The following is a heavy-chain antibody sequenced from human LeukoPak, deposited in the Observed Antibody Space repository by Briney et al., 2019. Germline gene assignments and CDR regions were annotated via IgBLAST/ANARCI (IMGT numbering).Heavy chain of an antibody. CDR2: IIPIFGTA. Sequence: SVKASCKASGGTFSSYAISWVRQAPGQGLEWMGRIIPIFGTANYAQKFQGRVTITADKSTSTAYMELSSLRSEDTAVYYCAATYYYDSSGYSHFDYWGQGTLVTVSS. J-gene: IGHJ4*02. CDR3: AATYYYDSSGYSHFDY. V-gene: IGHV1-69*06. D-gene: IGHD3-22*01. CDR1: GGTFSSYA.